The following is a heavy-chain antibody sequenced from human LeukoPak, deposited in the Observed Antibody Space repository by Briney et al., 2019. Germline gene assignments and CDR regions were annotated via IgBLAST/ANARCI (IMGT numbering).Heavy chain of an antibody. V-gene: IGHV3-72*01. J-gene: IGHJ6*03. CDR3: ARESDDYDFWSGYPTYYYYYMDV. D-gene: IGHD3-3*01. Sequence: GGSLRLSCAASGFTFSDHYMDWVRQAPGKGLEWVGRTRNKANSYTTEYAASVKGIFTISRDDSKNSLYLQMHSLKTEDTAVYYCARESDDYDFWSGYPTYYYYYMDVWGKGTTVTVSS. CDR2: TRNKANSYTT. CDR1: GFTFSDHY.